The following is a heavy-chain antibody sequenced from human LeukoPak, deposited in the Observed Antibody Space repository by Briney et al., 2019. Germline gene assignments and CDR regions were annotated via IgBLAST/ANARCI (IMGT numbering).Heavy chain of an antibody. V-gene: IGHV4-61*01. J-gene: IGHJ3*02. CDR3: ARGQPWRGAFDI. D-gene: IGHD3-3*01. CDR2: IYYSGST. CDR1: GGSVSSGSYY. Sequence: SETLSLTCTVSGGSVSSGSYYWSWIRQPPGKGLEWIGYIYYSGSTNYNPSLKSRVTISVDTSKNQFSLKLSSVTAADTAVYYCARGQPWRGAFDIWGQGTMVTVSS.